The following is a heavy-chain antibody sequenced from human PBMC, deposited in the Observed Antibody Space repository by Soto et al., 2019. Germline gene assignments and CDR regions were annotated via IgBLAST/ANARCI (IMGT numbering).Heavy chain of an antibody. Sequence: PGGSLRLSCAASGFTFSSYWMSWVRQAPGKGLEWVANIKQDGSEKYYVDSVKGRFTISRDNAKNSLYLQMNSLRAEDTAVYYCARDGRYCSGGSCYSSWFDPWGQGTLVTVSS. V-gene: IGHV3-7*01. D-gene: IGHD2-15*01. J-gene: IGHJ5*02. CDR1: GFTFSSYW. CDR3: ARDGRYCSGGSCYSSWFDP. CDR2: IKQDGSEK.